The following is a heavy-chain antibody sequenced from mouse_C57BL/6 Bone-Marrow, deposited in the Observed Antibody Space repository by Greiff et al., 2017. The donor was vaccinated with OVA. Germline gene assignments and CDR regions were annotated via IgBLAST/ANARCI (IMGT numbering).Heavy chain of an antibody. CDR1: GFTFSDYY. V-gene: IGHV5-12*01. CDR2: ISNGGGST. CDR3: ARHGRAY. Sequence: EVMLVESGGGLVQPGGSLKLSCAASGFTFSDYYMYWVRQTPEKRLEWVAYISNGGGSTYYPDTVKGRFTISRDNAKNTLYLQMSRLKSEDTAMYYCARHGRAYWGQGTLVTVSA. J-gene: IGHJ3*01. D-gene: IGHD4-1*01.